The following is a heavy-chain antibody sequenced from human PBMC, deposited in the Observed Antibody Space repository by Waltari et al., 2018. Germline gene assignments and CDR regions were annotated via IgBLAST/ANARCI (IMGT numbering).Heavy chain of an antibody. CDR3: AGLARISDNWERSYWFDP. CDR2: IYTSGST. CDR1: GGSISSGNYS. V-gene: IGHV4-61*02. D-gene: IGHD1-1*01. J-gene: IGHJ5*02. Sequence: QVQLQESGPGLVKPSQTLSLTCTLSGGSISSGNYSWSWTRPPAGKGLEWIGRIYTSGSTKYTPSLKSRVTIAIDTSKNQFSLKLSSVTAADTAVYYCAGLARISDNWERSYWFDPWGQGTLVTVSS.